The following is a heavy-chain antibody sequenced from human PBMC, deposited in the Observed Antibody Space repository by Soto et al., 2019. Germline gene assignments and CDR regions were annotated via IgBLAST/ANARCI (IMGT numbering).Heavy chain of an antibody. CDR2: LSSDGRSA. CDR3: GREDGGYSYGNYHYYGMAA. D-gene: IGHD5-18*01. J-gene: IGHJ6*02. Sequence: EVQLVESGGGLIQPGGALRLSCAASGFTFRSYCMHGVRQAPGKGLVWVSRLSSDGRSASYADSVKGRFTSSRDNAQNPVELQMNSQRAEYTAVYYCGREDGGYSYGNYHYYGMAAWGQGPMVTVSS. CDR1: GFTFRSYC. V-gene: IGHV3-74*01.